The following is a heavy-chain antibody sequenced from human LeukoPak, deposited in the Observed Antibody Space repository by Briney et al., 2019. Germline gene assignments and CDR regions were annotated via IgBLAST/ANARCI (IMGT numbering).Heavy chain of an antibody. CDR2: IHTSGRT. V-gene: IGHV4-61*02. CDR3: TRVRPPTTSDY. Sequence: SETLSLTCTISGAYISSGDYYWTWIRQPAGKGLEWIGRIHTSGRTYYNSSLNSRVSISLEFSKNQFSLTLKSVTAADTAIYYCTRVRPPTTSDYWGQGTLVFVSS. D-gene: IGHD1-26*01. J-gene: IGHJ4*02. CDR1: GAYISSGDYY.